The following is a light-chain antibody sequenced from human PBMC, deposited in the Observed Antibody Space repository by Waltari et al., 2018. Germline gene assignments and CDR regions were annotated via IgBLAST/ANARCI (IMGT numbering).Light chain of an antibody. J-gene: IGLJ2*01. CDR1: SPNIGRNT. Sequence: QSVLTQPPSASGTPGQRVTISCSGSSPNIGRNTVNWYQQPPGTAPKLLIYSNNQRPSGVPGRFSGSKAGTSASLAISGLQSEDEADYYCAAWDDSLNGLVFGGGTKLTVL. V-gene: IGLV1-44*01. CDR3: AAWDDSLNGLV. CDR2: SNN.